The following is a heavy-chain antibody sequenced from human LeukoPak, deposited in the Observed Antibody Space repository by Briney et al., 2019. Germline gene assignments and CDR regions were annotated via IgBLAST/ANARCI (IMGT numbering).Heavy chain of an antibody. CDR2: IRSKTYGGTT. J-gene: IGHJ4*02. D-gene: IGHD3-22*01. Sequence: GGSLRLSCTGSGFTFGDYAMSWFRQAPGKGLEWVGFIRSKTYGGTTEYAASVKGRFTISRDDSKSIAHLQMNSLKTEDTAVYYCTRTYYYDSSGYYSFEYWGQGTLVTVSS. CDR1: GFTFGDYA. CDR3: TRTYYYDSSGYYSFEY. V-gene: IGHV3-49*03.